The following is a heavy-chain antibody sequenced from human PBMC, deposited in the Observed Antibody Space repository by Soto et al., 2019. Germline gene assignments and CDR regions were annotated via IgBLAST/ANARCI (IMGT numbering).Heavy chain of an antibody. CDR1: GLNFDDFA. CDR3: AKGRYDFWSPYYFDS. D-gene: IGHD3-3*01. J-gene: IGHJ4*02. Sequence: GGSLRLSCVGTGLNFDDFAMHWVRQAPGKGLEWVSGITWNSRVLAYADSVKGRFTISRDNARNSLYLQMDSLRDEDTALYYCAKGRYDFWSPYYFDSWGQGTLVTFSS. CDR2: ITWNSRVL. V-gene: IGHV3-9*01.